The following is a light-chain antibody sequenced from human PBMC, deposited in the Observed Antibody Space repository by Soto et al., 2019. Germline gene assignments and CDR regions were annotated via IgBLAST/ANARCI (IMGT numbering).Light chain of an antibody. CDR1: QSVYSS. V-gene: IGKV3-20*01. CDR2: DSS. Sequence: EIVLTQSPGTLSLSPGERATLSCRASQSVYSSLAWYQQKPGQAPRLLIYDSSFRATGVPDRLSGGGSGTDFTLTISRLEPEDFAVYYCQQYGTSPPTFGPGTKLDIK. J-gene: IGKJ3*01. CDR3: QQYGTSPPT.